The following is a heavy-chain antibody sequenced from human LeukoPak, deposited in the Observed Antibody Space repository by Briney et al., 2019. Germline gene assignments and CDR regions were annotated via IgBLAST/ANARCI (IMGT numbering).Heavy chain of an antibody. D-gene: IGHD4-23*01. V-gene: IGHV3-49*04. CDR1: GFTFGNYA. CDR3: TFDYGGNTGYFQH. CDR2: IRSKANGGTT. Sequence: GGSLRLSCTASGFTFGNYAMSWVRQAPGKGLEWVGFIRSKANGGTTEYAASVKGRFTISRDDSKSIAYLQMSSLKTEDTAVYYCTFDYGGNTGYFQHWGQGTLVTVSS. J-gene: IGHJ1*01.